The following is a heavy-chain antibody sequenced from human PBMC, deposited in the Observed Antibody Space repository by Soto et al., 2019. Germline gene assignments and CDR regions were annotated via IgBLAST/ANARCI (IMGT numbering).Heavy chain of an antibody. CDR3: AKRGWFGESDYYYYYMDV. V-gene: IGHV3-23*01. J-gene: IGHJ6*03. CDR2: ISGSGGST. CDR1: GFTFSSYA. D-gene: IGHD3-10*01. Sequence: GWSLRLSCAASGFTFSSYAMSWVRQAPGKGLEWVSAISGSGGSTYYADSVKGRFTISRDNSKNTLYLQMNSLRAEDTAVYYCAKRGWFGESDYYYYYMDVWGKGTTVTVSS.